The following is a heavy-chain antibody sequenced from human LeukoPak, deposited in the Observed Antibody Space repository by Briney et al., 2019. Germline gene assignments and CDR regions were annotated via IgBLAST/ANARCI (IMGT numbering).Heavy chain of an antibody. CDR1: GFSFTNYD. D-gene: IGHD6-19*01. CDR2: TSLDGSNK. J-gene: IGHJ4*02. CDR3: AKDVPYSSGFYTQYYFGS. Sequence: PGGSLRLSCVASGFSFTNYDIHWVRQAPGRGLEWVAVTSLDGSNKLYTDTVRGRFIISRDNSKNTVYLQMDSLRAEDTAVYYCAKDVPYSSGFYTQYYFGSWGQGTLVTVSS. V-gene: IGHV3-30*18.